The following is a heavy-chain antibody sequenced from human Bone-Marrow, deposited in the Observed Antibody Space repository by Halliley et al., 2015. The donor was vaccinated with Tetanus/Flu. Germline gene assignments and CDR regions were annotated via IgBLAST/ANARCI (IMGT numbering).Heavy chain of an antibody. V-gene: IGHV4-30-4*01. D-gene: IGHD2-15*01. CDR1: GGSISSGGYY. J-gene: IGHJ4*02. CDR2: VYYSGST. Sequence: TLSLTCAVSGGSISSGGYYWSWIRQPPGKGLEWVGYVYYSGSTYYNSSLKSRLTMSLDTSKNQFSLKLTSVTAADTALYYCARGAGGIPPLPLGDWGQGTLGTVSS. CDR3: ARGAGGIPPLPLGD.